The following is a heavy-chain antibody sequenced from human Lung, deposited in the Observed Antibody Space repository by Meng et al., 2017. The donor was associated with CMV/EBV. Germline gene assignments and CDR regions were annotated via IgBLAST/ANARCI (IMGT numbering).Heavy chain of an antibody. CDR3: ARDPGEYYFDH. CDR1: GFTFSNYD. CDR2: ISSGGFTI. D-gene: IGHD1-14*01. J-gene: IGHJ4*02. V-gene: IGHV3-11*01. Sequence: SCSASGFTFSNYDMTWIRQAPGKGLEWIAHISSGGFTIYYADSVTGRFTISRDNAKTSLYLQMNSLRVEDTAIYYCARDPGEYYFDHSGQGTLVTVSS.